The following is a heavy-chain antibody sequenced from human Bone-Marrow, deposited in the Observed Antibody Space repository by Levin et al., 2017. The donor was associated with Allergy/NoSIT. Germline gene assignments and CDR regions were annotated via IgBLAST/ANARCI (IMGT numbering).Heavy chain of an antibody. CDR3: AHRDTSTYYTGPFFDY. Sequence: SGPTLVKPTQTLTLTCTFSGFSLTTSGVAVGWIRQPPGKALEWLALIYWDDDKRYSPSLKSRLTITKDTSKNQAVLTMTNMDPVDTATYYCAHRDTSTYYTGPFFDYWGQGTLVTVSS. CDR1: GFSLTTSGVA. CDR2: IYWDDDK. D-gene: IGHD1-26*01. V-gene: IGHV2-5*02. J-gene: IGHJ4*02.